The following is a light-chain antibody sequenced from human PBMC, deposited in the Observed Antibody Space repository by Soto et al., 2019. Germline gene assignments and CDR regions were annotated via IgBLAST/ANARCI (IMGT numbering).Light chain of an antibody. CDR3: LQDYSYPRT. Sequence: AIQMTQSPSSLSASVGDRVTITCRASQGIRTDLGWYQQQPGKAPKLLIYGASNLQSRVPSRFSVSGSRTDFTLTIRNLQPEDFATYYCLQDYSYPRTFGQGTKLDLK. V-gene: IGKV1-6*01. J-gene: IGKJ2*01. CDR1: QGIRTD. CDR2: GAS.